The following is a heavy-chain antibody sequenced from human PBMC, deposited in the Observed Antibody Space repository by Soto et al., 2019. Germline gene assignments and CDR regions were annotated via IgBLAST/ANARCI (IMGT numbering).Heavy chain of an antibody. CDR2: ISWDGGST. J-gene: IGHJ4*02. Sequence: GSLRLSCAASGFTFDDYTMHWVRQAPGKGLEWVSLISWDGGSTYYADSVKGRFTISRDNSKNSLYLQMNSLRTEDTALYYCAKDAGVYDSSGYLDYWGQGTLVTVSS. D-gene: IGHD3-22*01. CDR1: GFTFDDYT. V-gene: IGHV3-43*01. CDR3: AKDAGVYDSSGYLDY.